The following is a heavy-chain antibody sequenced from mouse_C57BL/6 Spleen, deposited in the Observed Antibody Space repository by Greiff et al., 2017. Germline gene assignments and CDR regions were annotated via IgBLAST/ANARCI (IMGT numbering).Heavy chain of an antibody. CDR2: FHPYNDDT. Sequence: VQLMESGAELVKPGASVKMSCKASGYTFTTYSIEWMKQNHGKSLEWIGNFHPYNDDTNYNEQFKGKATLTVAKSSSSAHLVLCLLASDNSAVYCCGGECDYPYWGQGTMVTVSA. D-gene: IGHD2-4*01. V-gene: IGHV1-47*01. J-gene: IGHJ3*01. CDR1: GYTFTTYS. CDR3: GGECDYPY.